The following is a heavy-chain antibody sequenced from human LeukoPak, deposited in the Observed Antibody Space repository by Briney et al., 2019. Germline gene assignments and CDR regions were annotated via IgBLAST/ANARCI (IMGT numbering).Heavy chain of an antibody. D-gene: IGHD3-16*01. V-gene: IGHV3-33*01. CDR2: ICYDGSDK. CDR3: ARDRVLHYFDY. J-gene: IGHJ4*02. Sequence: GGSLRLSCAASGFTFSSHGMHWVRQAPGKGLEWVAVICYDGSDKYYADSVKGRFTISRDNSKNTLYLQMTGLGADDTAVYYCARDRVLHYFDYWGQGALVTVSS. CDR1: GFTFSSHG.